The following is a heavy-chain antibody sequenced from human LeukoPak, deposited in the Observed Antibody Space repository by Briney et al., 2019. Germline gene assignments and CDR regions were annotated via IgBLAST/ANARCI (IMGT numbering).Heavy chain of an antibody. V-gene: IGHV3-49*04. J-gene: IGHJ4*02. CDR1: GFTFGDYA. D-gene: IGHD5-18*01. CDR2: IRSKAYGGTT. CDR3: TSLAATLHTAPRNPREQYYFDY. Sequence: GGSLRLSCTASGFTFGDYAMSWVRQAPGKGLEWVGFIRSKAYGGTTEYAASVKGRFTISRDDSKSIAYLQMNSLKTEDTAVYYCTSLAATLHTAPRNPREQYYFDYWGQGTLVTVSS.